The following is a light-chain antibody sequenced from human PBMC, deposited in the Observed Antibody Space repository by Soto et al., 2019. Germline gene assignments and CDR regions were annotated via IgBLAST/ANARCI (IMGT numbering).Light chain of an antibody. CDR3: SSYAGAVV. Sequence: QSALTQPASVSGSPGQSITISCTGTSSDVGTYNLVSWYQHHPGKAPKLMIYEGSNRPSGVSHRFSGSQSGNTASLTISGLQAEDEADYYCSSYAGAVVFGGGIKVTVL. CDR1: SSDVGTYNL. CDR2: EGS. J-gene: IGLJ2*01. V-gene: IGLV2-23*01.